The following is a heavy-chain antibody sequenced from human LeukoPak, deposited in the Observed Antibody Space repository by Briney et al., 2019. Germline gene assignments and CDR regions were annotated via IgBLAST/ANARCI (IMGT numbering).Heavy chain of an antibody. Sequence: GGPLRLSCAASGLPVSDNYMTWVGQPPGKGLEWVSVLYAGGSTFYADSVKGRFTISRENSKNTVYLQMNSLRAEDTAVYYCARDRSYDSSGYPFDFWGQGTLVTVSS. CDR1: GLPVSDNY. CDR3: ARDRSYDSSGYPFDF. J-gene: IGHJ4*02. V-gene: IGHV3-66*02. CDR2: LYAGGST. D-gene: IGHD3-22*01.